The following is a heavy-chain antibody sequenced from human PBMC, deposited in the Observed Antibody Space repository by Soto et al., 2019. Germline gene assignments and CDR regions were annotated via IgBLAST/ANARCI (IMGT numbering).Heavy chain of an antibody. CDR1: GFTFEMYY. V-gene: IGHV3-74*01. Sequence: GGSLRLSCVASGFTFEMYYLHWVRQSPGKGPLWVARINDEGNNATYVDSVKGRFTISRDSAKNTLYLQMDGLRVEDTGLYYCTRGPRVSSIGTGAYWGQGSLVTVSS. CDR2: INDEGNNA. CDR3: TRGPRVSSIGTGAY. J-gene: IGHJ4*02. D-gene: IGHD1-26*01.